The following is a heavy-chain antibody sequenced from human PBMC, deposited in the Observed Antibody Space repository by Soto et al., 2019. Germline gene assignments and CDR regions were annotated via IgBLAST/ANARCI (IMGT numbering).Heavy chain of an antibody. CDR3: ARSPGIAAAGFDY. V-gene: IGHV3-33*01. CDR1: GFTFSSYG. D-gene: IGHD6-13*01. Sequence: PGGSLRLSCAASGFTFSSYGMHWVRQAPGKGLEWVAVIWYDGSSKYYADSVKGRFTISRDNSKNMLYMQMNSLRAEDTAVYYCARSPGIAAAGFDYWGQGTLVTVSS. CDR2: IWYDGSSK. J-gene: IGHJ4*02.